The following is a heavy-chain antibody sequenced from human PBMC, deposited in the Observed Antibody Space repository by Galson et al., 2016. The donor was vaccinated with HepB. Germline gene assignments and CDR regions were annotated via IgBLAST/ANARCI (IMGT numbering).Heavy chain of an antibody. CDR3: ASDGGSSGWYNWFDP. D-gene: IGHD6-19*01. Sequence: SLRLSCAASGFSFNDYGLHWVRQAPGKGLEWLAMISYGGDIYYTDSVKGRFTISRDNSENTLYLQMNSLRPEDTGVYYCASDGGSSGWYNWFDPWGQGTLVTVSS. CDR2: ISYGGDI. CDR1: GFSFNDYG. J-gene: IGHJ5*02. V-gene: IGHV3-30*04.